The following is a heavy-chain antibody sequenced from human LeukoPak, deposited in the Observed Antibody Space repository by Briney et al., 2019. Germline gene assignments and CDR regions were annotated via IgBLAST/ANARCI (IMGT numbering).Heavy chain of an antibody. Sequence: SETLSLTCTVSGGSISSYYWSWIRQPPGKGLEWIGYIYYSGSTNYNPSLKSRVTISVDTSKNQFSLSVSSVTAADTAVYYCARGFSYNLFDYWGQGTLVTVSS. D-gene: IGHD5-24*01. J-gene: IGHJ4*02. CDR2: IYYSGST. CDR3: ARGFSYNLFDY. V-gene: IGHV4-59*08. CDR1: GGSISSYY.